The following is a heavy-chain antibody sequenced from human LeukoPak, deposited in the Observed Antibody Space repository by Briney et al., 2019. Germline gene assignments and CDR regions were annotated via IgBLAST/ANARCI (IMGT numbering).Heavy chain of an antibody. CDR3: ASLATVTNFDY. D-gene: IGHD4-17*01. CDR2: IYYSGST. V-gene: IGHV4-39*01. J-gene: IGHJ4*02. Sequence: SETLSLTCTVSGGFISSSSYYWGWIRQPPGKGLEWIGSIYYSGSTYYNPSLKSRVTISVDTSKNQFSLKLSSVTAADTAVYYCASLATVTNFDYWGQGTLVTVSS. CDR1: GGFISSSSYY.